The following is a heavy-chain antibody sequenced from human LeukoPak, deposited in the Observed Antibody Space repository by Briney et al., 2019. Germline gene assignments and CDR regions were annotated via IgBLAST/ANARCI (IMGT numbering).Heavy chain of an antibody. V-gene: IGHV3-7*01. D-gene: IGHD5-24*01. Sequence: PGGSLRLSCAASGFTFSSYWMSWVRQAPGKGLEWVANIKQDGSEKYYVDSVKGRFTISRDNAKNSLYLQMNSLRAEDTAVYYWARGRWLQASYYFDYWGQGTLVTVSS. CDR2: IKQDGSEK. J-gene: IGHJ4*02. CDR3: ARGRWLQASYYFDY. CDR1: GFTFSSYW.